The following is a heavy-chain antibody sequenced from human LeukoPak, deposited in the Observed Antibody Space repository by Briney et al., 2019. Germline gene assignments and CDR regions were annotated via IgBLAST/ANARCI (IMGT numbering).Heavy chain of an antibody. CDR2: TYTSGSN. CDR1: GGSISSYN. V-gene: IGHV4-4*07. CDR3: ARETREYSSSSDFDY. Sequence: SETLSLTCTVSGGSISSYNWSWIRQPAGKGLEWIGRTYTSGSNNEHHSLNRRVTMSVDPSKNQFSLKLSSVTAADTAVYYCARETREYSSSSDFDYWGQGNLVTVSS. D-gene: IGHD6-6*01. J-gene: IGHJ4*02.